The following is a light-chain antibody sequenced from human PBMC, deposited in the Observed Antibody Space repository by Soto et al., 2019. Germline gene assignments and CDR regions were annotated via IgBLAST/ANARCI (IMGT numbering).Light chain of an antibody. CDR1: SSNFGSGYD. J-gene: IGLJ1*01. CDR2: GNN. CDR3: QTYDNSLSAYV. V-gene: IGLV1-40*01. Sequence: SVLAQPPSVSGAPGQRVTISCTGSSSNFGSGYDVQWYQQLPGRAPKFLISGNNDRPSGLPDRFSASKSGTSASLAITGLQAEDEADYYCQTYDNSLSAYVFGTGTKVTVL.